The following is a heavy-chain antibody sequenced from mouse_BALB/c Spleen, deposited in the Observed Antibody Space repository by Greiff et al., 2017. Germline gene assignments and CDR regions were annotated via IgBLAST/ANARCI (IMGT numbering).Heavy chain of an antibody. CDR3: ARNYYGSSYPHWYFDV. V-gene: IGHV1-4*02. J-gene: IGHJ1*01. D-gene: IGHD1-1*01. CDR1: GYTFTSYT. Sequence: QVQLQQSAAELARPGASVKMSCKASGYTFTSYTMHWVKQRPGQGLEWIGYINPSSGYTEYNQKFKDKTTLTADKSSSTAYMQLSSLTSEDSAVYYCARNYYGSSYPHWYFDVWGAGTTVTVSS. CDR2: INPSSGYT.